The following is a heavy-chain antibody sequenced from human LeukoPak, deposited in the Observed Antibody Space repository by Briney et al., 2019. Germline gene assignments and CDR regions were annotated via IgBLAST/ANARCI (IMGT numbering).Heavy chain of an antibody. V-gene: IGHV3-21*01. CDR2: ITYSSRYM. D-gene: IGHD2-2*02. CDR1: GFTFGNFN. CDR3: ARDFGSSYTSPFPF. J-gene: IGHJ4*02. Sequence: PGGSLRLSCAASGFTFGNFNMNWVRQAPGKGLEWISSITYSSRYMYYADSVKGRFTISRDNAKNSLYLHMNSLRAEDTAVYYCARDFGSSYTSPFPFWGQGTLVTVSS.